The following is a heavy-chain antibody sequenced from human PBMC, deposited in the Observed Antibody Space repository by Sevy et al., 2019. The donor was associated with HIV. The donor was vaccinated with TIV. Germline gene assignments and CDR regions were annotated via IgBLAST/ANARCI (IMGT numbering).Heavy chain of an antibody. Sequence: GGSLRLSCAASGFTFSEYGMHRVRHAPGKGLEWVAVISHDGRNYKYNADFVKGRFTISRDNSRNTLYLQMNSLRAEDTAIYYCARDRGEILRSAFKSWGQGTLVTVSS. CDR1: GFTFSEYG. D-gene: IGHD3-10*01. J-gene: IGHJ5*02. V-gene: IGHV3-30*04. CDR2: ISHDGRNYK. CDR3: ARDRGEILRSAFKS.